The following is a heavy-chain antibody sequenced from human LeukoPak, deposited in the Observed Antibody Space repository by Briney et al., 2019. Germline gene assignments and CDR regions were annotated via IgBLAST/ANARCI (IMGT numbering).Heavy chain of an antibody. CDR1: GFTYSSYW. CDR3: ARGVAGSGSL. Sequence: GGSLRLSCAASGFTYSSYWMHWVRQVPGKGLVRVARINEHGSITDYADSVKDRFTDSRDNAWNTLYLQMNSLRAEDTAVYYCARGVAGSGSLWGQGTLITVSS. D-gene: IGHD3-10*01. V-gene: IGHV3-74*01. CDR2: INEHGSIT. J-gene: IGHJ4*02.